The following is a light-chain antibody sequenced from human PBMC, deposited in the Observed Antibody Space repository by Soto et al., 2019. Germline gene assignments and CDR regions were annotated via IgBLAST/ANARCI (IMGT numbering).Light chain of an antibody. CDR2: AAS. Sequence: EIVLTQSPGTLSLSPGERATLSCRASQSVSSNYLAWYQQKPGQAPRLLIYAASSSATGIPDRFSGSGSGTDFTLTISRLEPEDFAVYYCQQYGRSGYTFGQGTKLEIK. J-gene: IGKJ2*01. CDR1: QSVSSNY. V-gene: IGKV3-20*01. CDR3: QQYGRSGYT.